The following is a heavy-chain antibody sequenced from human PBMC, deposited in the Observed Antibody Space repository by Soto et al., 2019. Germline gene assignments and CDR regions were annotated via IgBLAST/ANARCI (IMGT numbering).Heavy chain of an antibody. CDR3: ARRITIFGVVRTYYYYYMDV. CDR2: INHSGST. CDR1: GGSFSGYY. D-gene: IGHD3-3*01. V-gene: IGHV4-34*01. J-gene: IGHJ6*03. Sequence: TSETLSLTCAVYGGSFSGYYWSWIRQPPGKGLEWIGEINHSGSTNYNPSLKSRVTISVDTSKNQFSLKLSSVTAADTAVYYCARRITIFGVVRTYYYYYMDVWGIGTTVTVSS.